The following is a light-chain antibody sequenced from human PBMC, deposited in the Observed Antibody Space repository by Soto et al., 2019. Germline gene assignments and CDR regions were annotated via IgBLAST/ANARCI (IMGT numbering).Light chain of an antibody. CDR1: ESVVSNY. CDR2: DAS. J-gene: IGKJ4*01. CDR3: QQRSNWLT. Sequence: EIVFTQSPGTLSVSPGERATLSCRATESVVSNYLAWYQLKPGQAPRLLIYDASSRATGIPDRFSGSGSGTDFTLTISRLEPEDFAVYYCQQRSNWLTFGGGTKVDIK. V-gene: IGKV3D-20*02.